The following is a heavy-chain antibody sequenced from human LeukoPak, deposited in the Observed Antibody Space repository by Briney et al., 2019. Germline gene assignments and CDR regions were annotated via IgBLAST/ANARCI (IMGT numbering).Heavy chain of an antibody. V-gene: IGHV3-23*01. Sequence: PGRSLRLSCAASGFTFSSYAMSWVRQAPGKGLEWVSAISGSGGSTYYADSVKGRFTISRDNSKNTLYLQMNSLRAEDTAVYYCAKDQGGALWFGELVSDAFDIWGQGTMVTVSS. D-gene: IGHD3-10*01. J-gene: IGHJ3*02. CDR2: ISGSGGST. CDR3: AKDQGGALWFGELVSDAFDI. CDR1: GFTFSSYA.